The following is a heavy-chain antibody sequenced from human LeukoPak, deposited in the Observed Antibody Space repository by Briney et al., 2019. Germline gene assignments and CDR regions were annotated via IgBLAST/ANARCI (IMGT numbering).Heavy chain of an antibody. D-gene: IGHD4-17*01. CDR2: ISYDGSNK. J-gene: IGHJ4*02. Sequence: GRSLRLSCAASGFTFSSYAMHWVRQAPGKGLEWVAVISYDGSNKYYADSVKGRFTISRDNSKNTLYLQMNSLRAEDTAVYYCARAAHGDHDDYWGQGTLVTVSS. V-gene: IGHV3-30-3*01. CDR1: GFTFSSYA. CDR3: ARAAHGDHDDY.